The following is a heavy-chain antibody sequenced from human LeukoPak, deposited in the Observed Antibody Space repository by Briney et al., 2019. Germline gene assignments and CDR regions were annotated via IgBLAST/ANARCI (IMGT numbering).Heavy chain of an antibody. V-gene: IGHV3-30*02. CDR1: GFTFSSYG. D-gene: IGHD2-2*01. CDR3: AKNRVRYCSSTSCFYFDY. Sequence: QPGGSLRLSCAASGFTFSSYGMHWVRQAPGKGLEWVAFIRYDGSNKYYADCVKGRFTISRDNSKNTLYLQMNSLRAEDTAVYYCAKNRVRYCSSTSCFYFDYWGQGTLVTVSS. J-gene: IGHJ4*02. CDR2: IRYDGSNK.